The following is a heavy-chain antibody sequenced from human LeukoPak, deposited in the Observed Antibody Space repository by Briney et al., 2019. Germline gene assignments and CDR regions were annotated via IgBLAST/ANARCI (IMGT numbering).Heavy chain of an antibody. V-gene: IGHV4-30-2*01. CDR2: IYHSGST. CDR3: ARDLYGSGY. J-gene: IGHJ4*02. Sequence: SETLSLTCTVSGGSISSGGYYWSWIRQPPGKGLEWIGYIYHSGSTYYNPSLKSRVTISVDRSKNQFSLKLSSVTAADTAVYYCARDLYGSGYWGQGTLVTVSS. D-gene: IGHD3-10*01. CDR1: GGSISSGGYY.